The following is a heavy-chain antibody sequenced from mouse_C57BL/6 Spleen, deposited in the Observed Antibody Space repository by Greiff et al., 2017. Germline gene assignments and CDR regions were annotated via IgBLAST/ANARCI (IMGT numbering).Heavy chain of an antibody. CDR3: ARNLDY. Sequence: QQSCKASGYTFTSYWMDWVKQRPGQGLEWIGNIYPSDSETHYNQKFKDKATLTVDKSSSTAYMQLSSLTSEDSAVYYCARNLDYWGQGTTLTVSS. CDR2: IYPSDSET. CDR1: GYTFTSYW. V-gene: IGHV1-61*01. J-gene: IGHJ2*01.